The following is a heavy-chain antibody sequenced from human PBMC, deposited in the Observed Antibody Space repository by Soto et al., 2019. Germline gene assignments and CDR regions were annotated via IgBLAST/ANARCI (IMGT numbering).Heavy chain of an antibody. D-gene: IGHD2-15*01. CDR2: IYYSGST. J-gene: IGHJ4*02. CDR3: ARHTPAISISDH. CDR1: GGSISSSSYY. V-gene: IGHV4-39*01. Sequence: QLQLQESGPGLVKPSETLSLTCTVSGGSISSSSYYWGWIRQPPGKGLEWIGSIYYSGSTYYNPSIKSRVPIPVDTSKNQFALKLSSLTAADTAVYYCARHTPAISISDHWGQGTLVTVSS.